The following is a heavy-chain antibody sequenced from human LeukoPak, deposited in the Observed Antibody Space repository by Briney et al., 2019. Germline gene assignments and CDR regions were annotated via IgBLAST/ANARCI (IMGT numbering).Heavy chain of an antibody. V-gene: IGHV3-23*01. CDR2: IGSDGNK. CDR1: GFTFSDCA. D-gene: IGHD3-10*02. J-gene: IGHJ6*02. CDR3: AKDLHYYVAMVV. Sequence: QPGGSLRLSCAASGFTFSDCAMSWVRQAPGKGLEWVSAIGSDGNKHYSESVKGRFAISRDNSKNTLFLQMSSLRAEDTALYYCAKDLHYYVAMVVWGQGTTVTVSS.